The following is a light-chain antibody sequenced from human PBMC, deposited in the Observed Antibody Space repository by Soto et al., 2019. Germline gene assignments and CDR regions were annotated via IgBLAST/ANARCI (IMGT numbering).Light chain of an antibody. V-gene: IGKV1-5*01. Sequence: DIQMTQFPSTLSASVGDRVTISCRASQTISNWLAWYQQKPGKAPKLLIYDASSLQSGVPSRFSGSGSGTDFTLTISCLQSEDFATYYCQQYYSYPRTFGQGTKVDI. CDR1: QTISNW. CDR2: DAS. CDR3: QQYYSYPRT. J-gene: IGKJ1*01.